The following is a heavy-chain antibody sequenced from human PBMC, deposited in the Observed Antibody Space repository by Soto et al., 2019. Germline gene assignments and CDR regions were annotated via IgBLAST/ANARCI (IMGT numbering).Heavy chain of an antibody. D-gene: IGHD6-19*01. CDR1: GFTFSSYG. CDR3: AKVLGIAVGYDY. Sequence: GGSLRLSCAASGFTFSSYGMHWVRQAPGKGLEWVAVISYDGSNKYYADSVKGRFTISRDNSKNTLYLQMNSLRAEDTAVYYCAKVLGIAVGYDYWGQGTLVTVSS. CDR2: ISYDGSNK. V-gene: IGHV3-30*18. J-gene: IGHJ4*02.